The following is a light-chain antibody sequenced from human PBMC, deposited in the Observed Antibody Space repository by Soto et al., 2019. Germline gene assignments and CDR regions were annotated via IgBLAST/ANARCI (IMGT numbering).Light chain of an antibody. V-gene: IGKV3-20*01. CDR2: GAS. Sequence: EIVLTQSPGTLSLSPGERATLSCRTSQSVSSSYLAWYQQKPGQAPRLLMYGASTRATGIPDRFSGSGSGTDFTLTISRLEPEDFAVYYCQQYGTSFLTFGQGTKVEIK. CDR3: QQYGTSFLT. CDR1: QSVSSSY. J-gene: IGKJ1*01.